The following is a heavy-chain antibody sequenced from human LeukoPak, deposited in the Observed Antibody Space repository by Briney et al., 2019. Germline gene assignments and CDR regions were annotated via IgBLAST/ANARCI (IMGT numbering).Heavy chain of an antibody. CDR3: ARGGGYCSGGSCNLEYFQH. CDR1: GYTFTSYD. Sequence: ASVKVSCKASGYTFTSYDINWVRQATGQGLEWMGRMNPNSGNTGYAQKFQGRVTITRNTSISTAYMELSSLRSEDTAVYYCARGGGYCSGGSCNLEYFQHWGQGTLVTVSS. V-gene: IGHV1-8*03. CDR2: MNPNSGNT. D-gene: IGHD2-15*01. J-gene: IGHJ1*01.